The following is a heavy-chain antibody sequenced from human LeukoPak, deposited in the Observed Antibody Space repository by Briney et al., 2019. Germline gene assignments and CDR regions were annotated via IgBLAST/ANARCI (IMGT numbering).Heavy chain of an antibody. CDR1: GYTLSELS. D-gene: IGHD3-3*01. CDR3: ATTIFGVVITEYYMDV. J-gene: IGHJ6*03. CDR2: INPNSGGT. Sequence: ASVKVSCKVSGYTLSELSMHWVRQAPGQGLEWMGWINPNSGGTNYAQKFQGRVTMTRDTSISTAYMELSRLRSDDTAVYYCATTIFGVVITEYYMDVWGKGTTVTVSS. V-gene: IGHV1-2*02.